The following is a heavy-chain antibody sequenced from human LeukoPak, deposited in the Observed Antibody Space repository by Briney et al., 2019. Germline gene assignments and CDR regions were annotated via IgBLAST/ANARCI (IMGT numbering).Heavy chain of an antibody. J-gene: IGHJ4*02. CDR1: GFTFSSYA. CDR3: AKSPDYDYVWGSYRYFDY. D-gene: IGHD3-16*02. Sequence: GGSLRLSFAASGFTFSSYAMSWVRQAPGKGLEWVSAISGSGGTTYYADSVKGRFTISRDNSKNTLYLQMNSLRAEDTAVYYCAKSPDYDYVWGSYRYFDYWGQGTLVTVSS. V-gene: IGHV3-23*01. CDR2: ISGSGGTT.